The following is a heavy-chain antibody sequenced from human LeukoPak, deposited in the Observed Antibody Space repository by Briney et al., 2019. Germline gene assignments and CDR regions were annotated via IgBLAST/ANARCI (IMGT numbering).Heavy chain of an antibody. V-gene: IGHV3-23*01. Sequence: GGSLRLSCTASGFTFSNYAMSWVRQAQGKGLEWVSAISGSGASTYYADSVKGRFTISRGNSENTLYLQMNSLRAEDTAVYYCAKGTHYGDYGGGDYWGQGTLVTVSS. D-gene: IGHD4-17*01. CDR1: GFTFSNYA. CDR3: AKGTHYGDYGGGDY. CDR2: ISGSGAST. J-gene: IGHJ4*02.